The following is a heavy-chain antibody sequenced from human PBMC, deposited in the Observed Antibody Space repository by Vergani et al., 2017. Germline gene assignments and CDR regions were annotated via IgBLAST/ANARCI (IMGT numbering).Heavy chain of an antibody. J-gene: IGHJ6*02. D-gene: IGHD3-3*01. Sequence: QLQLQESGPGLVKPSETLSLTCTVSGGSISSSSYYWGWIRQPPGKGLEWIGSIYYSGSTYYNPSLKSRVTISVDTSKNQFYLKLSSVTSADTAVYYCAGHWSTVHDFWSGYSSLYGMEVWGQGTTVTVSS. V-gene: IGHV4-39*01. CDR1: GGSISSSSYY. CDR3: AGHWSTVHDFWSGYSSLYGMEV. CDR2: IYYSGST.